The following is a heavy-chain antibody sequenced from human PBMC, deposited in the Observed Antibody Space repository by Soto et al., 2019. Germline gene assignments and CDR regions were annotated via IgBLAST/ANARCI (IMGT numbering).Heavy chain of an antibody. V-gene: IGHV3-23*01. CDR2: VSGGGGST. Sequence: GGSLRLSCAASGFSFAGYAVAWVRQAPGKGLEWVSTVSGGGGSTYYADSVKGRFTISRDNSGNTVYLQMNSLNAGDMALYYCAKTESFNGYYNAFDSWGQGTRVTVSS. CDR3: AKTESFNGYYNAFDS. J-gene: IGHJ4*02. D-gene: IGHD3-9*01. CDR1: GFSFAGYA.